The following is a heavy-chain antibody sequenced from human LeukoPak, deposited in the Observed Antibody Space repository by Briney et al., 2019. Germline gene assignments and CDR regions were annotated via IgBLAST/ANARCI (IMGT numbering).Heavy chain of an antibody. CDR1: GGSFSGYY. Sequence: PSETLSLTCAVYGGSFSGYYWSWIRQPPGNGLEWIGEINHSGSTNYNPSLKSRVTISVDTSKNQFSLKLSSVTAADTAVYYCARGRVSDSSGWPAHPDQYYFDYWGQGTLVTVSS. CDR3: ARGRVSDSSGWPAHPDQYYFDY. V-gene: IGHV4-34*01. CDR2: INHSGST. J-gene: IGHJ4*02. D-gene: IGHD6-19*01.